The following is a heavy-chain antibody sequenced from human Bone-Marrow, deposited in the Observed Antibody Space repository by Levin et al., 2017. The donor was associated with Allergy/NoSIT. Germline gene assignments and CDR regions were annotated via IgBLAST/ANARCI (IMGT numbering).Heavy chain of an antibody. V-gene: IGHV3-23*01. CDR2: VSGSGDST. Sequence: PGESLKISCVVSGFTFRNYVVSWVRQVPGKGLEWVSSVSGSGDSTYYADSVRGRFTISRDNSKNTLYLQMNSLRAEDTAVYYCAKDPDYGDYSSYWYFDLWGRGTLVTVSS. D-gene: IGHD4-17*01. CDR1: GFTFRNYV. J-gene: IGHJ2*01. CDR3: AKDPDYGDYSSYWYFDL.